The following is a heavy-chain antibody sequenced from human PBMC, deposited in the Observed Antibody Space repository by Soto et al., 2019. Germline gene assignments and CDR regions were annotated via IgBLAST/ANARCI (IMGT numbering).Heavy chain of an antibody. V-gene: IGHV3-33*01. Sequence: QVQLVESGGGWVQPGRSLRLSCEATGFSFTTYGMHWVRQAPGKGLEWVAVIGYDGNNKYYADSVEGRFTISRDNSKNTVYLQMKSLRGDDTAVYYCARGGVTGIVVIFGSPLDIWGRGTVVTVSS. D-gene: IGHD2-21*01. J-gene: IGHJ3*02. CDR2: IGYDGNNK. CDR3: ARGGVTGIVVIFGSPLDI. CDR1: GFSFTTYG.